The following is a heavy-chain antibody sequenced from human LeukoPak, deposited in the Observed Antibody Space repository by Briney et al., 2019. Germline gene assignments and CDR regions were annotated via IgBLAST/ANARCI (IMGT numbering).Heavy chain of an antibody. CDR2: ISSSSSTI. CDR1: GFTFSSYS. D-gene: IGHD2-2*01. J-gene: IGHJ4*02. V-gene: IGHV3-48*01. Sequence: GGSLRLSCAASGFTFSSYSMNWVRQAPGKGLEWVSYISSSSSTIYYADSVKGRFTISRDNAKNSLYLQMNSLRAEDTAVYYCAKSPGVVVVPAAVDYWGQGTLVTVSS. CDR3: AKSPGVVVVPAAVDY.